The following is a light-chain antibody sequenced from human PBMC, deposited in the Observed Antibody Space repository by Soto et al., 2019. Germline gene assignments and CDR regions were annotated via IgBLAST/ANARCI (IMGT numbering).Light chain of an antibody. CDR2: AAS. J-gene: IGKJ1*01. V-gene: IGKV3-20*01. CDR1: QSVTSNY. Sequence: EIVLTQSPGTLSLSPGERATLSCRASQSVTSNYLAWYQQKPGQAPRILIFAASSRATGIPDKFSGSGSGTDFTLTISRLEPEDFAVYYCQQYGRSPWTFGQGTKVDIK. CDR3: QQYGRSPWT.